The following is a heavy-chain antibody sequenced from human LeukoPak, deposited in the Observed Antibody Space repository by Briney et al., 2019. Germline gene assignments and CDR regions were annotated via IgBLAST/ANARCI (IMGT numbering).Heavy chain of an antibody. J-gene: IGHJ4*02. CDR2: MNLNSGNT. Sequence: ASVKVSCKASGYTFTSYDINWVRQATGQGLEWMGWMNLNSGNTNYAQKLQGRVTMTTDTSTSTAYMELRSLRSDDTAVYYCARERYGSGSYWGQGALVTVSS. CDR3: ARERYGSGSY. V-gene: IGHV1-18*01. CDR1: GYTFTSYD. D-gene: IGHD3-10*01.